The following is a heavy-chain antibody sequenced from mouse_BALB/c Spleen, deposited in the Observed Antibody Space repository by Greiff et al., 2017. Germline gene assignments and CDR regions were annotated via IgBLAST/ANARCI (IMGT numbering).Heavy chain of an antibody. D-gene: IGHD2-14*01. CDR1: GYSITSGYY. J-gene: IGHJ3*01. Sequence: EVKLMESGPGLVKPSQSLSLTCSVTGYSITSGYYWNWIRQFPGNKLEWMGYISYDGSNNYNPSLKNRISITRDTSKNQFFLKLNSVTTEDTATYYCARKGTYYRSWFAYWGQGTLVTVSA. CDR2: ISYDGSN. V-gene: IGHV3-6*02. CDR3: ARKGTYYRSWFAY.